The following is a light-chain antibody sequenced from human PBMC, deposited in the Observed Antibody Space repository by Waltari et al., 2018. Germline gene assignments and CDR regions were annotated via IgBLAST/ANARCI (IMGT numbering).Light chain of an antibody. CDR2: GVS. CDR3: QQAQSLPIT. Sequence: DIEMTQSPSSVSASVGDSVTISCRAGQELTRCLAWYQQRPGKAPNPLIYGVSTLPRGVPSRASGSHSGTNFTLPISTLQPDDFATYYCQQAQSLPITFGQGTRLEIK. V-gene: IGKV1-12*01. CDR1: QELTRC. J-gene: IGKJ5*01.